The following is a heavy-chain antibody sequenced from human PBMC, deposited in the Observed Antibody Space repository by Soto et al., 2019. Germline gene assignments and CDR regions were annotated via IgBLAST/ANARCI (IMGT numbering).Heavy chain of an antibody. V-gene: IGHV1-24*01. J-gene: IGHJ5*02. D-gene: IGHD3-22*01. CDR2: FDPEDGET. CDR1: GYTLTELS. Sequence: ASVKVSCKVSGYTLTELSMHWVRQAPGKGLEWMGGFDPEDGETIYAQKFQGRVTMTEDTSTDTAYMELSSLRSEDTAVYYSAGSGYYNNWFDPWGQGTLVTVSS. CDR3: AGSGYYNNWFDP.